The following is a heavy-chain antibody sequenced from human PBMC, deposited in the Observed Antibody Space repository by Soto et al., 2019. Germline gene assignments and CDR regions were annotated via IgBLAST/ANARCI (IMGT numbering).Heavy chain of an antibody. CDR3: SRDWRWDSSSSYRMDV. V-gene: IGHV4-61*01. CDR2: AYYSGGS. D-gene: IGHD6-6*01. Sequence: QVQLQESGPGLVKPSETLSLTCSVSGGSVSSGRYSWTWLRQPPGKGLEWIGCAYYSGGSNYNPSLKIPVTISVDTSPNQFFRRLSSVTTADTAVYYCSRDWRWDSSSSYRMDVWGQGTTVTVSS. CDR1: GGSVSSGRYS. J-gene: IGHJ6*02.